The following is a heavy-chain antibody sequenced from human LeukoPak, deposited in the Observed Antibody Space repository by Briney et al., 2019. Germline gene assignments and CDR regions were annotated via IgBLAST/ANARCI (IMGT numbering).Heavy chain of an antibody. CDR1: GYTFTGYY. CDR3: ARALITYSSSWYAGDFDY. CDR2: INPNSGGT. Sequence: GASVKVSRKASGYTFTGYYMHWVRQAPGQGLEWMGWINPNSGGTNYAQKFQGRVTMSRDTSISTAYMELSRLRSDDTAVYYCARALITYSSSWYAGDFDYWGQGTLVTVSS. J-gene: IGHJ4*02. V-gene: IGHV1-2*02. D-gene: IGHD6-13*01.